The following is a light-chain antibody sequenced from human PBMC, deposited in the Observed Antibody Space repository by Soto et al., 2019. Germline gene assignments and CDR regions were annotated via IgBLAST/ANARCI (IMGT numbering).Light chain of an antibody. CDR2: GAS. CDR3: QHYDYSTAT. CDR1: QSVSSNL. Sequence: EIVLTQSPGTLSLSPGERATLSCRASQSVSSNLVAWYQQKPGQAPRLFIYGASSRATGIPDRFSGSGSGTDFTLTISRLEPEDFAVYYCQHYDYSTATFGKGTKVEIK. J-gene: IGKJ1*01. V-gene: IGKV3-20*01.